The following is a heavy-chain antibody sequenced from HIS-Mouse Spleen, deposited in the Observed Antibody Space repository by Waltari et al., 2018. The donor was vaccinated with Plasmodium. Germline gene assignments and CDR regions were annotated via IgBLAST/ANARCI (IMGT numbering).Heavy chain of an antibody. J-gene: IGHJ4*02. D-gene: IGHD1-26*01. CDR3: ARGSRGLYSGGYFDY. CDR1: GFTFSSYA. CDR2: ISYDGSNK. V-gene: IGHV3-30-3*01. Sequence: RLSCAASGFTFSSYAMHWVRQAPGKGLEWVAVISYDGSNKYYADSVKGRFTISRDNSKNTLYLQMNSLRAEDTAVYYCARGSRGLYSGGYFDYWGQGTLVTVSS.